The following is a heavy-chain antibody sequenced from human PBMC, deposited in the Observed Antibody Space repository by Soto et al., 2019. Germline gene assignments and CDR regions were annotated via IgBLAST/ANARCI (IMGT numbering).Heavy chain of an antibody. CDR1: GFTFSAYA. V-gene: IGHV3-23*01. J-gene: IGHJ4*02. CDR2: ISGTSPSA. CDR3: AIRIFGVEY. Sequence: EVQLLESGGGLVQPGGSLSLTCAASGFTFSAYAMSWLRQPPGKGLEWVSAISGTSPSAYYPDSVQGRFTISRDSSRKTLFLQMNTLRAEDTAVYFCAIRIFGVEYWGQGTQVTVSS. D-gene: IGHD3-3*01.